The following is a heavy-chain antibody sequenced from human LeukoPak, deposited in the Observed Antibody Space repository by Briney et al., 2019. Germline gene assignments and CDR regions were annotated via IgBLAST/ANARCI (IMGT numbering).Heavy chain of an antibody. CDR2: INHSGST. J-gene: IGHJ4*02. CDR1: GGSFSGYY. V-gene: IGHV4-34*01. Sequence: SETLSLTCAVYGGSFSGYYWSWIRQPPGKGLEWIGEINHSGSTNYNPSLKSRVTISVDTSKNQFPLKLSSVTAADTAVYYCARGPTVSQWLVLGLDYWGQGTLVTVSS. D-gene: IGHD6-19*01. CDR3: ARGPTVSQWLVLGLDY.